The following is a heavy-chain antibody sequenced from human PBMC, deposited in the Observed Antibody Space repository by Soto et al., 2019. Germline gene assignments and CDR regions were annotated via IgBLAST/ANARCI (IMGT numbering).Heavy chain of an antibody. D-gene: IGHD2-15*01. Sequence: QVQLRQWGAGLLKPSETLSLTCAVYGGSFSGYYWSWIRQPPGKGLEWIGEINHSGSTNYNPSLKSRVTISVDTSKNQFSLKLSSVTAADTAVYYCARAIGGRGYYYYYMDVWGKGTTVTVSS. V-gene: IGHV4-34*01. J-gene: IGHJ6*03. CDR1: GGSFSGYY. CDR3: ARAIGGRGYYYYYMDV. CDR2: INHSGST.